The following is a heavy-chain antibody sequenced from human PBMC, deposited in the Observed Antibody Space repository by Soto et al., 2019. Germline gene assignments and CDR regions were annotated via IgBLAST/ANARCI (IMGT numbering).Heavy chain of an antibody. D-gene: IGHD1-26*01. Sequence: ASVKVSCKASGYTCTGYYMHGVLQSPGQGLEWMGIINPSGGSTSYAQKFQGRVTMTRDTSTSTVYMELSSLRSEDTAVYYCARDLVVGATGGIGYWGQGTLVTVSS. V-gene: IGHV1-46*01. CDR1: GYTCTGYY. J-gene: IGHJ4*02. CDR3: ARDLVVGATGGIGY. CDR2: INPSGGST.